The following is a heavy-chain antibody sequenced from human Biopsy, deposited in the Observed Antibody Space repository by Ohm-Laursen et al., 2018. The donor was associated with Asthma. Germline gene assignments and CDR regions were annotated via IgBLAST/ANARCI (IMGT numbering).Heavy chain of an antibody. J-gene: IGHJ6*02. V-gene: IGHV1-18*01. Sequence: SVKVSCKTSGYTFNSAGITWVRQAPGQGLEWMGWISVYNGNTKDAQKLQDRVTMITDTSTSTAYMELRSLRPDDTAVYFCARAVDYSHYYGIDVWGQGTTATVS. CDR1: GYTFNSAG. CDR2: ISVYNGNT. CDR3: ARAVDYSHYYGIDV. D-gene: IGHD3-10*01.